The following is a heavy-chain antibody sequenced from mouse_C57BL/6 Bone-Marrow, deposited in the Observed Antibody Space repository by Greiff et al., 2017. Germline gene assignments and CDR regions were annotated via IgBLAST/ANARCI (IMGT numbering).Heavy chain of an antibody. CDR1: GFTFSDYY. V-gene: IGHV5-16*01. J-gene: IGHJ3*01. Sequence: EVKLVESEGGLVQPGSSMKLSCTASGFTFSDYYMAWVRQVPEKGLEWVANINYDGSSTYYLDSLKSRFIISRDNAKNILYLQMSSLTSEDTATYYCARAASIYYGYGFAYWGQGTLVTVSA. CDR2: INYDGSST. CDR3: ARAASIYYGYGFAY. D-gene: IGHD2-2*01.